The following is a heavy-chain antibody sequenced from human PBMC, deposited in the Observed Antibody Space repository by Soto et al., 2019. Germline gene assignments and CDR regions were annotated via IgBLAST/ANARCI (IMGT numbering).Heavy chain of an antibody. CDR2: ILYSGTT. J-gene: IGHJ4*02. D-gene: IGHD2-8*01. V-gene: IGHV4-30-4*01. CDR1: GGSISSGDYY. CDR3: ARNGALDY. Sequence: QVQLQESGPGLVKPSQTLSLSCTVSGGSISSGDYYWSWIRQPPGKGLEWIGYILYSGTTNYNPSLESRLTISVDTSKNQFSLKLTSVTAADTAVYYCARNGALDYWGRGTLVTVSS.